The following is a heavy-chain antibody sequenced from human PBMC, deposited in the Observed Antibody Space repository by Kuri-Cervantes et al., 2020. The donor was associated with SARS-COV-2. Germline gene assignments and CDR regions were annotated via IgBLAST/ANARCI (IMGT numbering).Heavy chain of an antibody. CDR3: ARGGSVYYDSGVNRFYDY. Sequence: SETLSLTCTVSGGSISSSSYYWGWIRQPPGKGLEWIGSIYYSGSTYYNPSLKSRVTISVDTSKNQFSLKLRSVTAADTAVYYCARGGSVYYDSGVNRFYDYWGQGTLVTVSS. V-gene: IGHV4-39*07. D-gene: IGHD3-22*01. CDR1: GGSISSSSYY. J-gene: IGHJ4*02. CDR2: IYYSGST.